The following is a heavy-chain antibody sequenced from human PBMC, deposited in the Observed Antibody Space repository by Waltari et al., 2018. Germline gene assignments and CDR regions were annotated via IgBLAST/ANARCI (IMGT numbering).Heavy chain of an antibody. J-gene: IGHJ6*02. Sequence: QVQLQESGPGLVKPSQTLSPTCTVSGGSLSSGRYYWSWLRPHPGKGLEWIGYIYYSGSTYYNPSLKSRVTVSVDTSKNQFSLKLSSVTAADTAVYYCAGGSSWYWRYGMDVWGQGTTVTVSS. CDR3: AGGSSWYWRYGMDV. CDR1: GGSLSSGRYY. V-gene: IGHV4-31*03. D-gene: IGHD6-13*01. CDR2: IYYSGST.